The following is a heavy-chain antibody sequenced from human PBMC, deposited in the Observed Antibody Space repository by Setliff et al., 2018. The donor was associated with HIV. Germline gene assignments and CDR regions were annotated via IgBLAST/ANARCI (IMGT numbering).Heavy chain of an antibody. CDR3: TTDLGGSYHGWNY. J-gene: IGHJ4*02. CDR1: GFTFSNAW. CDR2: IKSKTDGGTT. D-gene: IGHD1-26*01. Sequence: GESLRLSCAASGFTFSNAWMNWVRQAPGKGLEWVGRIKSKTDGGTTDYAAPVKGRFTISRDDSKNTLYLQMNSLKTEDTAVYYCTTDLGGSYHGWNYWGQGTLVTVSS. V-gene: IGHV3-15*07.